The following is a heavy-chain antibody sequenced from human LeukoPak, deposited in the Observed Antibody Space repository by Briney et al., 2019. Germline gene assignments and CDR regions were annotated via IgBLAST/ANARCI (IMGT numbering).Heavy chain of an antibody. J-gene: IGHJ4*02. CDR1: GYTFTGYY. V-gene: IGHV1-2*02. CDR3: ARICSGGSCYPXDX. CDR2: INPNNGGT. Sequence: GASVKVSCKASGYTFTGYYIHWVRQAPGQGLEWMGWINPNNGGTNYAQKFQGRVTMTRDTSISTAYMELSRLRSDDTDVYYCARICSGGSCYPXDXXGQXXXXTV. D-gene: IGHD2-15*01.